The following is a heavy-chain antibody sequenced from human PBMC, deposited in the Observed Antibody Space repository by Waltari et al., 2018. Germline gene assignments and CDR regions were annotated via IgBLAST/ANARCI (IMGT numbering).Heavy chain of an antibody. CDR3: AKEERSRRYYFDY. Sequence: EVQLLESGGGLVQPGGSLRLSCAASGFTFSSYAMSWVAQPPGKGLECVSAISGRGGSTYYADSVKGWFTISRDNSKNTLYLQMNSLRAEDTAVYYCAKEERSRRYYFDYWGQGTLVTVSS. D-gene: IGHD1-26*01. CDR1: GFTFSSYA. CDR2: ISGRGGST. J-gene: IGHJ4*02. V-gene: IGHV3-23*01.